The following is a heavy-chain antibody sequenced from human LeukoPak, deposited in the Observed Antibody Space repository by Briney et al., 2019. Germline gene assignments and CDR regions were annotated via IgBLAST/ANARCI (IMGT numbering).Heavy chain of an antibody. CDR3: VKLRSISWYASCDY. J-gene: IGHJ4*02. D-gene: IGHD6-13*01. V-gene: IGHV3-23*01. Sequence: GGSLRLSCAASGFTFSNYAMSWVRQAPGKGLEWVAAISGTGGSTYYADSVKGRFTLSRDSSKDTVYLQMNSLRTEDTAVYYCVKLRSISWYASCDYWGQGTLVTVSS. CDR2: ISGTGGST. CDR1: GFTFSNYA.